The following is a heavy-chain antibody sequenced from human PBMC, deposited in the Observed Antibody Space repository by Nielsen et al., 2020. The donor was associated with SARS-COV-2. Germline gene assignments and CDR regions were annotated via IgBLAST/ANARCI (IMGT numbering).Heavy chain of an antibody. D-gene: IGHD2-2*01. CDR2: ISGTDSTT. CDR1: GFTISNVA. V-gene: IGHV3-23*01. CDR3: ARRYCSSTSCYGNKWFDP. J-gene: IGHJ5*02. Sequence: GESLKISCVVSGFTISNVAISWVRQAPGKGLEWVSAISGTDSTTWYADSVKGRFTISRDNAKNSLYLQMNSLRAEDTAVYHCARRYCSSTSCYGNKWFDPWGQGTLVTVSS.